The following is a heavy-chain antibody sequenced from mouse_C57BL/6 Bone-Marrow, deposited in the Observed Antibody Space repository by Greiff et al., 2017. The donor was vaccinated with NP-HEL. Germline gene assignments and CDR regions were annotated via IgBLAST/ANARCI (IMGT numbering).Heavy chain of an antibody. CDR1: GFSFNTYA. J-gene: IGHJ4*01. Sequence: EVKLVESGGGLVQPKGSLKLSCAASGFSFNTYAMNWVRQAPGKGLEWVARIRSKSNNYATYYADSVNDRFTISRDDSESMLYLQMNNLKTEDTAMYYCVIGDHYYAMDYWGQGTSVTVSS. V-gene: IGHV10-1*01. CDR2: IRSKSNNYAT. CDR3: VIGDHYYAMDY.